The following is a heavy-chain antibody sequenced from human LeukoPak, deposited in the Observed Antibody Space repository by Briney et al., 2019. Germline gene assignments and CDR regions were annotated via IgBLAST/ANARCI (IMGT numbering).Heavy chain of an antibody. CDR2: IYPGDSDT. V-gene: IGHV5-51*01. J-gene: IGHJ6*03. CDR3: ARLVVDTAGGYYYYMDV. Sequence: GESLKISCKGSGYSFTSYWIGWVRQMPGKGLEWMGIIYPGDSDTRYSPSFQGQVTISADKSISTAYLQWSSLEASDTAMYYCARLVVDTAGGYYYYMDVWGKGTTVTVSS. D-gene: IGHD5-18*01. CDR1: GYSFTSYW.